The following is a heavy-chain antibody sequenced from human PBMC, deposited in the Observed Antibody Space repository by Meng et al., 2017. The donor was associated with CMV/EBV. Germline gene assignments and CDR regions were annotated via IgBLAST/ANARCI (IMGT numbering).Heavy chain of an antibody. D-gene: IGHD2-2*02. J-gene: IGHJ5*02. CDR3: AREIVVVPAAIDNWFDP. V-gene: IGHV4-4*07. CDR1: GGSISSYY. CDR2: IYTSGST. Sequence: QVHVPESGPGLVKPSETLSITCTGSGGSISSYYWGWIRQPAGKGLEWIGRIYTSGSTNYNPSLKSRVTMSVDTSKNQFSLKLSSVTAADTAVYYCAREIVVVPAAIDNWFDPWGQGTLVTVSS.